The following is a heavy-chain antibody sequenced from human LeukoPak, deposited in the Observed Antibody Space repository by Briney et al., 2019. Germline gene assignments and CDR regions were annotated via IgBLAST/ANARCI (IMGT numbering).Heavy chain of an antibody. CDR2: ISGSGGST. CDR1: GFTFSSYA. V-gene: IGHV3-23*01. D-gene: IGHD1-26*01. J-gene: IGHJ6*03. Sequence: AGGSLRLSCAASGFTFSSYAMSWVRQAPGKGLEWVSAISGSGGSTYYADSVKGRFTISRDNSKNTLYLQMNSLRAEDTAVYYCARDPYSGSCGDSYYYYMDVWGKGTTVTISS. CDR3: ARDPYSGSCGDSYYYYMDV.